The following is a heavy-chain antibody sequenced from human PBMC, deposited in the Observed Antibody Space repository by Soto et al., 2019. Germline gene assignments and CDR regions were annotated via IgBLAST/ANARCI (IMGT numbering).Heavy chain of an antibody. CDR3: ARGGTIFGVVRNFDY. CDR2: IYYSGST. D-gene: IGHD3-3*01. Sequence: SETLSLTCTVSGGSISSYYWSWIRQPPGKGLEWIGYIYYSGSTNYNPSLKSRVTISVDTSKNQFSLKLGSVTAADTAVYYCARGGTIFGVVRNFDYWGQGTLVTVSS. J-gene: IGHJ4*02. V-gene: IGHV4-59*01. CDR1: GGSISSYY.